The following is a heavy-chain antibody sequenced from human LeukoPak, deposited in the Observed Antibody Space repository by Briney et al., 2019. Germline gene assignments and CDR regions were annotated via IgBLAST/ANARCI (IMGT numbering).Heavy chain of an antibody. Sequence: PSETLSLTCTVSGVSISSYYWNWIRQPPGKGLEWIGYIYYSGSTNYNPSLKSRVTISVDTSKNQFSLKLSSVTAADTAVYYCARGRPYMDVWGQGTTVTVSS. V-gene: IGHV4-59*01. CDR2: IYYSGST. CDR1: GVSISSYY. CDR3: ARGRPYMDV. J-gene: IGHJ6*02.